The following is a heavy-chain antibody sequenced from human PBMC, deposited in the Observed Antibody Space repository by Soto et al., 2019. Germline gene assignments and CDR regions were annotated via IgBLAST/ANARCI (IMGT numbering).Heavy chain of an antibody. CDR3: AKASVRGYQYDMDV. D-gene: IGHD2-2*01. V-gene: IGHV3-30*18. J-gene: IGHJ6*02. CDR2: ISNDGNNK. CDR1: GFTFWTYA. Sequence: QPGGSLRLSCAASGFTFWTYAMHWVRQAPGKGLEWVALISNDGNNKYYADSVKGRFTISRDNSKNTLYLQMNSLRAEDTAVYYCAKASVRGYQYDMDVWGQGTTVTVSS.